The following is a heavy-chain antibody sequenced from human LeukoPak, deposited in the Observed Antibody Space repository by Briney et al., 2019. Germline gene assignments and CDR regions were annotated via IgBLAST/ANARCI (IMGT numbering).Heavy chain of an antibody. Sequence: ASVRVSCKASGYSFTTYYVHWVRQAPGQGLEWMGYMRPASGDSNFAQKFQDRVTMTRDTSISTAYLELSRLTSDDTAVYYCSTEDKYCTTTTCADYWGQGTLVTVSS. D-gene: IGHD2-2*01. V-gene: IGHV1-2*02. CDR2: MRPASGDS. CDR1: GYSFTTYY. CDR3: STEDKYCTTTTCADY. J-gene: IGHJ4*02.